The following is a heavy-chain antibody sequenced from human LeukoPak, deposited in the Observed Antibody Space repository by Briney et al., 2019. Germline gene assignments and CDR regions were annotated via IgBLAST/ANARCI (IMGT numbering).Heavy chain of an antibody. V-gene: IGHV1-18*01. CDR3: ARDVSLPRWFDP. Sequence: GASVRVSCKASGYTFTSYGISWVRQAPGQGLEWMGWISAYNGNTNYAQKLRGRVTMTTDTSTSTAYMELRSLRSDDTAVYYCARDVSLPRWFDPWGQGTLVTVSS. CDR1: GYTFTSYG. J-gene: IGHJ5*02. CDR2: ISAYNGNT.